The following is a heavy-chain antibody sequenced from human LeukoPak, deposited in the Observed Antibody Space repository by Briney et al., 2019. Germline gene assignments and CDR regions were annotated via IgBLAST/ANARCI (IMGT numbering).Heavy chain of an antibody. CDR3: ARAARITIFGVVPTQYGMDV. J-gene: IGHJ6*02. D-gene: IGHD3-3*01. CDR1: GFTVSSNY. V-gene: IGHV3-53*04. CDR2: IYSGGST. Sequence: PGGSLRLSCAASGFTVSSNYMSWVRQAPGKGLEWVSVIYSGGSTYYADSVKGRFTISRHNSKNTLYLQTNSLRAEDTAVYYCARAARITIFGVVPTQYGMDVWGQGTTVTVSS.